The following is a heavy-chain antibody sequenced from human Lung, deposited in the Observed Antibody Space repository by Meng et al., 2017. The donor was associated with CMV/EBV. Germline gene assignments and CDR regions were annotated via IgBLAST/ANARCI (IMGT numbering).Heavy chain of an antibody. Sequence: QVQLVQSGGEVKRPGASVKVACKTSGYTFKRYAITCVRQAPGQGLECMGWINPYNGNTDHAQNLQARLTMTTDTSTSTVYMELGSLRSDDTAVYYCARGRVSYSSSSSLNYWGQGTLVTVSS. D-gene: IGHD6-6*01. V-gene: IGHV1-18*01. CDR3: ARGRVSYSSSSSLNY. CDR1: GYTFKRYA. CDR2: INPYNGNT. J-gene: IGHJ4*02.